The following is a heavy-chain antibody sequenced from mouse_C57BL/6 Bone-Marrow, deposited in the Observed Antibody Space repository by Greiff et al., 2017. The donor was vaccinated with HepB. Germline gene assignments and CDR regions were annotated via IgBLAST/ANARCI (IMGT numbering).Heavy chain of an antibody. V-gene: IGHV1-7*01. CDR1: GYTFTSYW. CDR3: ARLTFYWYFDV. J-gene: IGHJ1*03. Sequence: VQLQQPGAELVKPGASVKLSCKASGYTFTSYWMHWVKQRPGQGLEWIGYINPSSGYTKYNQKFKDKATLTADKSSSTAYMQLSSLTYEDSAVYYCARLTFYWYFDVWGTGTTVTVSS. CDR2: INPSSGYT. D-gene: IGHD4-1*01.